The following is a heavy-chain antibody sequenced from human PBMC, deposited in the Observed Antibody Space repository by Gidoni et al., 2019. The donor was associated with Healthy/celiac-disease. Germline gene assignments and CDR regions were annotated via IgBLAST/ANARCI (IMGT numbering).Heavy chain of an antibody. D-gene: IGHD4-17*01. J-gene: IGHJ4*02. CDR3: SSQTKTMTTEYYY. CDR1: GYTFTGYY. V-gene: IGHV1-2*02. Sequence: QVQLVQSGAEVKKPGASVKVSCKASGYTFTGYYMHWGRQAPGQGLEWMGWSNPNSGGTNYAQKFQGRVTMTRDTSISTAYMELSRLRSDDTAVYYCSSQTKTMTTEYYYWGQGTLVTVSS. CDR2: SNPNSGGT.